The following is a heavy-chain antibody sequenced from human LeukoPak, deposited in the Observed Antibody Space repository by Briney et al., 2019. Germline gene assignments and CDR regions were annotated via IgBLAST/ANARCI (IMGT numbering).Heavy chain of an antibody. D-gene: IGHD3-22*01. CDR1: GFTVSSNY. J-gene: IGHJ4*02. Sequence: GGSLRLSCAASGFTVSSNYMSWVRQAPGKGLEWVSVIYSGGSTYYADSVKGRFTISRDNSKNTLYLQMNSLRAEDTAVYYCARKYSYDSSGYSYYFDYWGQGTQVTVSS. CDR2: IYSGGST. CDR3: ARKYSYDSSGYSYYFDY. V-gene: IGHV3-53*01.